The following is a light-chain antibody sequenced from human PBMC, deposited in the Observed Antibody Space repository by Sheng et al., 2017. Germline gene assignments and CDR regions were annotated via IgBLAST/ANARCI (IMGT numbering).Light chain of an antibody. CDR3: QQYGSSPS. J-gene: IGKJ1*01. CDR2: GAS. V-gene: IGKV3-20*01. CDR1: QSVSSSY. Sequence: EIVLTQSPGTLSLSPGERATLSCRASQSVSSSYLAWYQQKPGQAPRLLIYGASSRATGIPDRFSGSGSGTDFTLTISRLEPEDFAVYYCQQYGSSPSFGQGYQGGNQT.